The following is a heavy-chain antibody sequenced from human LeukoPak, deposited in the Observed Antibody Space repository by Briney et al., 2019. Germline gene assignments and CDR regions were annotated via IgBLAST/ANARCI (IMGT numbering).Heavy chain of an antibody. J-gene: IGHJ6*03. D-gene: IGHD2-2*01. CDR1: GGSISSYY. Sequence: PSETLSLTCTVSGGSISSYYWSWIRQPPGKGLEWIGYIYTSGSTNYNPSLKSRVTISVDTSKNQFSLKLSSVTAADTAVYYCARADALPAAIMGDYYYMDVWGKGTTVTVSS. CDR2: IYTSGST. CDR3: ARADALPAAIMGDYYYMDV. V-gene: IGHV4-4*09.